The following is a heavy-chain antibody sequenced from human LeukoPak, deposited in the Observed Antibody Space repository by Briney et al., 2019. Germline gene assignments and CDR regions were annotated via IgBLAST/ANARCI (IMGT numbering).Heavy chain of an antibody. CDR3: ARDTPHDYGEVDY. CDR2: IKQDGSEK. J-gene: IGHJ4*02. D-gene: IGHD4-17*01. Sequence: GGSLRLSCAASGFTFSSYWVSWVRQAPGKGLEWVANIKQDGSEKYYVDSVKGRFTISRDNAKNSLYLQMNSLRAEDTAVYYCARDTPHDYGEVDYWGQGTLVTVSS. V-gene: IGHV3-7*01. CDR1: GFTFSSYW.